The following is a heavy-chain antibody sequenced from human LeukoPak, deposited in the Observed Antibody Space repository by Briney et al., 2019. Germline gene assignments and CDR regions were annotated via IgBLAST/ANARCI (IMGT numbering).Heavy chain of an antibody. Sequence: PGGSLRLSWAASGFTFSSYEMNWVRQAPGKGLEWVSSISSSSSYIYYADSVKGRFTISRDNAKNSLYLQMNSLRAEDTAVYYCARDLLTALRYFPSAFDIWGQGTMVTVSS. D-gene: IGHD3-9*01. J-gene: IGHJ3*02. CDR3: ARDLLTALRYFPSAFDI. CDR2: ISSSSSYI. V-gene: IGHV3-21*01. CDR1: GFTFSSYE.